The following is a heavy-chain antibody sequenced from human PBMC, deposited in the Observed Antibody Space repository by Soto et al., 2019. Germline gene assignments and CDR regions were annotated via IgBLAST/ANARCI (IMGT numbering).Heavy chain of an antibody. CDR3: ARRSGSYHYYYYYGMDV. Sequence: GESLKISCKGSGYRFTSYVIGWVRQMPGKGLEWMGIIYPGDSDTRYSPSFQGQVTISADKSISTAYLQWSSLKASDTAMYYCARRSGSYHYYYYYGMDVWGQGTTVTVSS. CDR2: IYPGDSDT. J-gene: IGHJ6*02. V-gene: IGHV5-51*01. CDR1: GYRFTSYV.